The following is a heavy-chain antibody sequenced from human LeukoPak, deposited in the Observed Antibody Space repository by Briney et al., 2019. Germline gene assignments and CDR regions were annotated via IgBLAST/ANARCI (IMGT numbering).Heavy chain of an antibody. D-gene: IGHD3-10*01. CDR1: GDSIASPTW. CDR3: ARSQSMARGVIDFYGLDV. V-gene: IGHV4-4*02. J-gene: IGHJ6*02. CDR2: IDHSGST. Sequence: ASETLSLTCTVSGDSIASPTWWGWVRQPPEKGLEWIGDIDHSGSTNYSPSLRSRVTISIDKSKSHVSLRLSSVTAADSAVYYCARSQSMARGVIDFYGLDVWGQGTTVAVSS.